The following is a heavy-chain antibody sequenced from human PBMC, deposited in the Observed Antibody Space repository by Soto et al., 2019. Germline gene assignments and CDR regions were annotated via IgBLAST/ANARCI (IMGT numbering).Heavy chain of an antibody. Sequence: QVQLVQSGAEVKKPGASVKVSCKASGYTFTNYYIHWVRQAPGQGLEWVGLINPKTGTTNDAPHLRGRVTMTNTTPTSTAYMELGSLRSQETPVIYCAEILERRYYYDSSSYWGQGPLATVSS. CDR1: GYTFTNYY. V-gene: IGHV1-46*01. J-gene: IGHJ4*02. CDR3: AEILERRYYYDSSSY. D-gene: IGHD3-22*01. CDR2: INPKTGTT.